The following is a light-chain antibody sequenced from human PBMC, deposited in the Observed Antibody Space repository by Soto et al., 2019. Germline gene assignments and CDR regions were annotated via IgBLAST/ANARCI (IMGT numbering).Light chain of an antibody. Sequence: DIQLTQSPSFLSASVVDRVTITFRASQGISSYLAWYQQKPGKAPKLLIYAASTLQSGVPSRFSGSGSGTDFTLTISSLQPEDFATYYCQQLNTYPLTFGGGTKVDIK. CDR3: QQLNTYPLT. CDR2: AAS. V-gene: IGKV1-9*01. CDR1: QGISSY. J-gene: IGKJ4*01.